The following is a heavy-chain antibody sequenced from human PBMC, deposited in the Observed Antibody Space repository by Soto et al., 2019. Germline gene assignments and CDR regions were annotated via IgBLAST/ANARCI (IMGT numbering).Heavy chain of an antibody. D-gene: IGHD6-19*01. Sequence: GESLKISCKGSGYMFTNYWIGWVRQMPGKGLEWMGIIHGGDSNTRYSPSFNGQVTISTDKSINTAYLQWSSLKASDTAMYYCARRVTSSTGWDYWGQGTLVTVSS. CDR3: ARRVTSSTGWDY. CDR2: IHGGDSNT. CDR1: GYMFTNYW. V-gene: IGHV5-51*01. J-gene: IGHJ4*02.